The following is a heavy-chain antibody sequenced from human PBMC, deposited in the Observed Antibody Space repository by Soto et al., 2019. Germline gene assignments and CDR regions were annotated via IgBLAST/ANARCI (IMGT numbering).Heavy chain of an antibody. V-gene: IGHV4-4*02. Sequence: SETLSLTCAVSGGSIINTNWWSWVRQPPGKGLEWIGEIYRSGSTNYNPSLKSRVTISVDTSKNQFSLKLSSVTAADTAVYYCARVPTHCGQGTLVTVSS. J-gene: IGHJ4*02. CDR1: GGSIINTNW. CDR3: ARVPTH. CDR2: IYRSGST.